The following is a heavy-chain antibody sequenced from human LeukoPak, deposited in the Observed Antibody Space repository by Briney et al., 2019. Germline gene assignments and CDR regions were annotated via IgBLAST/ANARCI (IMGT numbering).Heavy chain of an antibody. CDR2: INHSGST. D-gene: IGHD6-19*01. Sequence: SETLSLTCAVYGGSFSGYYWTWIRQPPGKGLEWIGEINHSGSTNNSPSLKSRVTISVDTSKNQFSLKLSSVTAADTAVYYCARGKGSGWTFDYWGQGTLVTVST. CDR3: ARGKGSGWTFDY. J-gene: IGHJ4*02. CDR1: GGSFSGYY. V-gene: IGHV4-34*01.